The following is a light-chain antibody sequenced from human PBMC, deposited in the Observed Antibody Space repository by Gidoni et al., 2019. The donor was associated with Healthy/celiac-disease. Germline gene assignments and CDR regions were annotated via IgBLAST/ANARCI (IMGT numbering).Light chain of an antibody. V-gene: IGKV3-20*01. CDR2: GAS. CDR1: QSVSSSY. J-gene: IGKJ4*01. CDR3: QQYGSSPLT. Sequence: EIVLTQSPGTLSLSPGEIATLSCRASQSVSSSYLDWYQQKPGQAPRLLIYGASSRATGIPDRFSGSGSGTDFTLTISRLEPEDFAVYYFQQYGSSPLTFGGGTKVEIK.